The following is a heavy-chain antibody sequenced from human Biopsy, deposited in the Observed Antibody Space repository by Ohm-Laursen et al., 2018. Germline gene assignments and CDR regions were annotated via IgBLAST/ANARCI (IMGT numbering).Heavy chain of an antibody. CDR3: ARASASQYYGVDV. Sequence: PTQTLTLTCTFSGFSFTTVGMRVTWIRQAPGKALEWLAYIDWAGDTRYSASLKTRLSISKDTFKDQVVLTMTDIDPVDTATYYCARASASQYYGVDVWGQGTSVTVSS. J-gene: IGHJ6*02. D-gene: IGHD1-26*01. V-gene: IGHV2-70*04. CDR2: IDWAGDT. CDR1: GFSFTTVGMR.